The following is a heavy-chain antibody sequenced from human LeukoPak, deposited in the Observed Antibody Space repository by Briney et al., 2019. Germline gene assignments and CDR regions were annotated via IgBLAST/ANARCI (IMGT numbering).Heavy chain of an antibody. CDR1: GGSISSSGYY. CDR2: INRSGST. J-gene: IGHJ4*02. CDR3: AREGGQLERLVDY. Sequence: PSETLSLTCTVSGGSISSSGYYWGWIRQPPGKGLEWIGEINRSGSTNYNPSLKSRVTISVDTSKNQFSLKLSSVTAADTAVYYCAREGGQLERLVDYWGQGTLVTVSS. D-gene: IGHD1-1*01. V-gene: IGHV4-39*07.